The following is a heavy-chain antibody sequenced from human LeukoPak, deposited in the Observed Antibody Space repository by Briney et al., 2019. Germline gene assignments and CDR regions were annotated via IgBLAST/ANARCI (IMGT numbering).Heavy chain of an antibody. J-gene: IGHJ4*02. D-gene: IGHD6-6*01. CDR2: IYTSGST. CDR1: GGSISSGTYH. V-gene: IGHV4-61*02. Sequence: PSETLSPTCTVSGGSISSGTYHWNWIRQPAGKGLEWIGRIYTSGSTNYNPSLKSRVTISVDTSKNQFSLNLNSVTATDTAVYYCARGGEQLALTYFDYWGQGTLVTVSS. CDR3: ARGGEQLALTYFDY.